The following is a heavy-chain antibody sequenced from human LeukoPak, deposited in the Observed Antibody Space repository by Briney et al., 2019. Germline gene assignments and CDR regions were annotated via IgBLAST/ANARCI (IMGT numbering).Heavy chain of an antibody. Sequence: ASVKVSCKVSGYTLTELSMHWVRQAPGKGLEWMGGFDPEDGETIYAQKFQGRVTMTEDTSTDTTYMELSSLRSEDTAVYYCATGSLLWYGMDVWGQGTTVTVSS. CDR3: ATGSLLWYGMDV. V-gene: IGHV1-24*01. D-gene: IGHD3-10*01. CDR2: FDPEDGET. CDR1: GYTLTELS. J-gene: IGHJ6*02.